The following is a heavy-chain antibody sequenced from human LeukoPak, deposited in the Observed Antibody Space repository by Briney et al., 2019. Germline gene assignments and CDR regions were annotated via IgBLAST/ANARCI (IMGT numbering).Heavy chain of an antibody. CDR1: GGSFSGNY. CDR2: INHSGST. V-gene: IGHV4-34*01. Sequence: SETLSLTSTVYGGSFSGNYWSWIRQPPGKGLEWIGEINHSGSTNYNPSLKSRVTMSVDTSKNQFSLKLRSVTAADTAVYYCARGRIVGATPYYYGLDVWGQGTTDTVSS. J-gene: IGHJ6*02. CDR3: ARGRIVGATPYYYGLDV. D-gene: IGHD1-26*01.